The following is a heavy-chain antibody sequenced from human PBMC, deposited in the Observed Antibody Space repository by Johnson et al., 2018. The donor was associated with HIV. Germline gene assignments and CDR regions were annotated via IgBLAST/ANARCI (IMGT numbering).Heavy chain of an antibody. V-gene: IGHV3-23*04. D-gene: IGHD3-3*01. CDR3: AKEGGTYYDFWSGYWGFDI. J-gene: IGHJ3*02. Sequence: VQLVESGGGLVQPGRSLRLSCTASGFTFGDYAMSWVRQAPGKGLEWVSAISGSGGSTYYADSVKGRFTISRDNSKNTLYLQMNSLRAEDTAVYYCAKEGGTYYDFWSGYWGFDIWGQGTMVTVSS. CDR1: GFTFGDYA. CDR2: ISGSGGST.